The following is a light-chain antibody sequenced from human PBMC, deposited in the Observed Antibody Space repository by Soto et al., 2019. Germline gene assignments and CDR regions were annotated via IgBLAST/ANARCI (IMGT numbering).Light chain of an antibody. CDR1: QSISSW. V-gene: IGKV1-5*01. J-gene: IGKJ1*01. CDR3: QQFIDGWT. Sequence: DIQMTQSPSTLSASVGDRVTITCRASQSISSWLAWYQQKPGKAPKLLIYDASSLESGVPSRFRGSGSETEFTLTISGLQPDDFATYYCQQFIDGWTLGQGTKVDIK. CDR2: DAS.